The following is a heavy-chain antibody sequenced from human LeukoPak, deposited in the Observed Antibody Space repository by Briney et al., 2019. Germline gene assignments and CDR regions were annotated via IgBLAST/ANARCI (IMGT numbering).Heavy chain of an antibody. CDR1: GFTFSSYE. CDR2: ISGSGGST. Sequence: GGSLRLSCAASGFTFSSYEMNWVRQAPGKGLEWVSAISGSGGSTYYADSVKGRFTISRDNSKNTLYLQMNSLRAEDTAVYYCARNWNAPWYFDLWGRGTLVTVSS. D-gene: IGHD1-1*01. J-gene: IGHJ2*01. V-gene: IGHV3-23*01. CDR3: ARNWNAPWYFDL.